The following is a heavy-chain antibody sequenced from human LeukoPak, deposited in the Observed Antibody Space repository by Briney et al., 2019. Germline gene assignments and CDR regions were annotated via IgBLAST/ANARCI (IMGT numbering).Heavy chain of an antibody. Sequence: PSETLSLTCTVSGYSISSGYYWGWIRQSPGKGLEWIGSIYYSGSTHYNPSVKSPVSISKDTPKNQFSLKLSSVTAADTAMYYCARVMVRGATFDYWGQGILVTVSS. CDR1: GYSISSGYY. J-gene: IGHJ4*02. D-gene: IGHD3-10*01. V-gene: IGHV4-38-2*02. CDR2: IYYSGST. CDR3: ARVMVRGATFDY.